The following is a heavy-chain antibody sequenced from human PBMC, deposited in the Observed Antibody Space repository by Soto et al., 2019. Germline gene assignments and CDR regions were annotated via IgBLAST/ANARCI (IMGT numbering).Heavy chain of an antibody. J-gene: IGHJ6*02. CDR1: GFTFSNAW. V-gene: IGHV3-15*07. D-gene: IGHD3-16*01. CDR3: KTSTWVNGMDV. CDR2: IKSKTDGGTT. Sequence: GGSLRLSCAAYGFTFSNAWMNWVRQAPGKGLEWVGRIKSKTDGGTTDYAAPVKGRFTISRDDSKNTLYLQMNSLKTEDTAVYYCKTSTWVNGMDVWGQGTTVTVSS.